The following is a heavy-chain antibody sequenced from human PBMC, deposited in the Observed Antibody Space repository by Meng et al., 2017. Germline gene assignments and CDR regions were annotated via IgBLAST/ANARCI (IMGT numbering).Heavy chain of an antibody. V-gene: IGHV1-69*08. CDR1: GGTFSSYN. CDR3: ARDPHYYDSRGEFDP. Sequence: SGAAVKKPGSSVRVDCKASGGTFSSYNISWGRQAPGQGLEWMGSIIPIVGIANYAQKFQGRVTITADKPTSTAYMELSSLRSEDTDVYYCARDPHYYDSRGEFDPWGQGTLVTVSS. CDR2: IIPIVGIA. J-gene: IGHJ5*02. D-gene: IGHD3-22*01.